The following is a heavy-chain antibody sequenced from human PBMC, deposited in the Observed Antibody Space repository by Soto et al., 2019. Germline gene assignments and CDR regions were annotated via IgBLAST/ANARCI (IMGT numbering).Heavy chain of an antibody. CDR2: IDWDDDK. J-gene: IGHJ6*02. CDR3: ARIGLWGPSCLDMDV. Sequence: SGPTLVNPTRTLRLTCTFSGFSLSTSGMCVSWIRQPPGKALEWLALIDWDDDKYYSTSLKTRLTISKDTSKNQVVLTMTNMDPVDTATYYCARIGLWGPSCLDMDVWGQGTTVTVSS. CDR1: GFSLSTSGMC. D-gene: IGHD2-2*01. V-gene: IGHV2-70*01.